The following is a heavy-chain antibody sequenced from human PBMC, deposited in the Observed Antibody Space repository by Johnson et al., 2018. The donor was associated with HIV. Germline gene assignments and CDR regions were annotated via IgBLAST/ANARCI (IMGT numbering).Heavy chain of an antibody. V-gene: IGHV3-23*04. CDR2: ISGAGGSR. CDR1: AFTFSSFA. D-gene: IGHD6-13*01. J-gene: IGHJ3*02. Sequence: VQLVESGGGLVQPGGSLRLSCAASAFTFSSFAMSWVRQAPGKGLEWVSGISGAGGSRNYADSVKGRFTISRDNSKNTLYLQVKSLRAEDTAVYYCARDTEYSSNWYAFDIWGQGTMVTVSS. CDR3: ARDTEYSSNWYAFDI.